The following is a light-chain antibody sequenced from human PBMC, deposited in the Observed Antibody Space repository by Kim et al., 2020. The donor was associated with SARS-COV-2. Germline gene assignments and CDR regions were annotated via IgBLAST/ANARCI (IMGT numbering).Light chain of an antibody. Sequence: GQSITVPRTGASSDVGAYDYVTWDQQQPGGVPSLLIHDVSRRPTAVLSRFSGSKAGNTASVTVSGLQPEDEADYYCSSYAGNGNGIFGTGTRVTVL. CDR2: DVS. J-gene: IGLJ1*01. CDR3: SSYAGNGNGI. CDR1: SSDVGAYDY. V-gene: IGLV2-8*01.